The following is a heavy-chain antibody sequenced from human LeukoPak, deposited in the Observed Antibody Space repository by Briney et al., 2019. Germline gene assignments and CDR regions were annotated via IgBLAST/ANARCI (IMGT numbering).Heavy chain of an antibody. D-gene: IGHD4-17*01. Sequence: GGSLRLSCAASGFTLSTYSMNWVRQAPGKGLEWVSYISSSSSTIYYADSVKGRFTISRDNAKNSLYLQMNSVRAEDTAVYYCARDPTTVTTGPDYWGQGTLVTVSS. CDR1: GFTLSTYS. CDR2: ISSSSSTI. J-gene: IGHJ4*02. CDR3: ARDPTTVTTGPDY. V-gene: IGHV3-48*01.